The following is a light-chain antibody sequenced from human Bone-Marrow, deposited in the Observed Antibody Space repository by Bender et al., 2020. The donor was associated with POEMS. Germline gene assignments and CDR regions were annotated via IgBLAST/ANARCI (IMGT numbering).Light chain of an antibody. Sequence: SYVLTQPPSVSVAPGTTATVTCGGDNIGTKNVHWYQQKPGQAPVVVVFYDSDRPSGIPDRFSGSNSGNTATLTISRVEAGDEADYYCQVWDPNSGHCVFGSGTKVTIL. CDR1: NIGTKN. CDR2: YDS. J-gene: IGLJ1*01. V-gene: IGLV3-21*03. CDR3: QVWDPNSGHCV.